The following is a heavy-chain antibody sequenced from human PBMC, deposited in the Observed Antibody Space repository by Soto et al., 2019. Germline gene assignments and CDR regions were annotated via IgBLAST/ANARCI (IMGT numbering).Heavy chain of an antibody. J-gene: IGHJ5*02. Sequence: PSETLSLTCAVYGGSFSGYYWSWIRQPPGKGLEWIGEINHSGSTNYNPSLKSRVTISVDTSKNQFSLKLSSVTAADTAVYYCARDIYDILTGYVFEPWGQGTLVTVSS. CDR3: ARDIYDILTGYVFEP. V-gene: IGHV4-34*01. CDR1: GGSFSGYY. D-gene: IGHD3-9*01. CDR2: INHSGST.